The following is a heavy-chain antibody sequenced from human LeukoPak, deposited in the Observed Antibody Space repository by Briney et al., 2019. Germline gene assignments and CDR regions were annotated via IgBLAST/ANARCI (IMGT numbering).Heavy chain of an antibody. J-gene: IGHJ3*02. CDR2: ISGSGGST. D-gene: IGHD6-19*01. CDR1: GFTFSSYA. CDR3: AKDEPPYSSGWYGAFDI. V-gene: IGHV3-23*01. Sequence: GGSLRLSCAASGFTFSSYAMSWVRQAPGRGLEWVSAISGSGGSTYYADSVKGRFTISRDNSKNTLYLQMNSLRAEDTAVYYCAKDEPPYSSGWYGAFDIWGQGTMVTVSS.